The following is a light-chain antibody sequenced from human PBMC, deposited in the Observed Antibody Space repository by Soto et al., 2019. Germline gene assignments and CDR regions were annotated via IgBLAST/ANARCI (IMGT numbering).Light chain of an antibody. CDR3: ISYTSITTYV. Sequence: QSVLTQPASVSASPGQSITISCTGTSSDVGIYNYVSWYQQHPGKAPKLLIYEVRNRPSGVSKRFSGSKSGNTASLIISGLQAEDEADYYCISYTSITTYVFGTGTKLTVL. J-gene: IGLJ1*01. CDR2: EVR. V-gene: IGLV2-14*01. CDR1: SSDVGIYNY.